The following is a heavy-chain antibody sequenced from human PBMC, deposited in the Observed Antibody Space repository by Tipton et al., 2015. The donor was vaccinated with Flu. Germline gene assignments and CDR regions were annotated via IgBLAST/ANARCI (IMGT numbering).Heavy chain of an antibody. CDR1: GASINSYY. J-gene: IGHJ3*02. CDR2: MYTSFNT. V-gene: IGHV4-4*07. CDR3: ARALERPDAFDM. D-gene: IGHD1-1*01. Sequence: TLSLTCTVSGASINSYYWSWIRQSAGKGLEWIGRMYTSFNTKYNPLLKNRMTMSVDTSKNQFSLTLDSVTAADTAVYYCARALERPDAFDMWGQGTMVTVSS.